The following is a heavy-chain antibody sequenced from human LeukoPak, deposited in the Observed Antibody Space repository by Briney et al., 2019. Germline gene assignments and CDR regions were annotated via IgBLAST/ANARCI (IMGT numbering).Heavy chain of an antibody. CDR3: AREAEWELPVDY. Sequence: ASVKVSCKASGYTFTSYYMHWVRQAPGQGLEWMGTINPSGGSTSYAQKFQGRVTMTRDTSTSTVYMELSSLRSEDTAVYYCAREAEWELPVDYWGQGTLVTVSS. CDR1: GYTFTSYY. CDR2: INPSGGST. V-gene: IGHV1-46*03. D-gene: IGHD1-26*01. J-gene: IGHJ4*02.